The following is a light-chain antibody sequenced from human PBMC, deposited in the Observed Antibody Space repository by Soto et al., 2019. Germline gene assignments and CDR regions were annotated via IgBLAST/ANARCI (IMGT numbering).Light chain of an antibody. CDR3: CSYAGSTTSYV. Sequence: QSALTQPASVSGSPGQSITISCTGTSSDIGNYNLVSWYQQHPGKAPKLMIYEGSKRPSGVSNRFSGSKSGNTASLTISGLRAEDEADFYCCSYAGSTTSYVFGTGTKLTVL. CDR1: SSDIGNYNL. CDR2: EGS. J-gene: IGLJ1*01. V-gene: IGLV2-23*01.